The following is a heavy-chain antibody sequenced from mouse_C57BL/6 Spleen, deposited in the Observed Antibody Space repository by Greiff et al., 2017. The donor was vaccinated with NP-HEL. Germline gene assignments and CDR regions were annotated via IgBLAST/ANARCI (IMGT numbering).Heavy chain of an antibody. J-gene: IGHJ3*01. Sequence: QVQLQQPGAELVKPGASVKLSCKASGYTFTSYWMHWVKQRPGQGLEWIGMIHPNSGSTNYNEKFKSKATLTVDKSSSTAYMQLSSLTSEDSAVYYCARPIHYYGSAWFAYWGQGTLVTVSA. CDR2: IHPNSGST. V-gene: IGHV1-64*01. CDR3: ARPIHYYGSAWFAY. D-gene: IGHD1-1*01. CDR1: GYTFTSYW.